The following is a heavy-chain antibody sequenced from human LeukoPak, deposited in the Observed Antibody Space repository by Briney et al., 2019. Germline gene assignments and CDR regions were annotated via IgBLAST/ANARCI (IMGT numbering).Heavy chain of an antibody. CDR2: ISGGGGST. V-gene: IGHV3-23*01. Sequence: GGSLRLSCAASGFTFSTYSMNWVRQAPGKGLEWVSTISGGGGSTYYADSVKGRFTISRDNSKNTLYLQVNSLRAEDTAVYYCAKGGKWDVTPFDYWGQGTLVTVSS. CDR3: AKGGKWDVTPFDY. CDR1: GFTFSTYS. J-gene: IGHJ4*02. D-gene: IGHD1-26*01.